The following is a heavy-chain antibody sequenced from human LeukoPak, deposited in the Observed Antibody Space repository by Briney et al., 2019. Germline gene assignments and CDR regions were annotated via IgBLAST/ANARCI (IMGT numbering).Heavy chain of an antibody. CDR3: ARDPAYGALDI. Sequence: PGGSLRLSCVASAFSFTTHYMSWVHQAPGKGLEWVAIINPDGSEKSYVDSVKGRFTISRDNSDNLLYLNMNNLRAEDTALYYCARDPAYGALDIWGQGTVVTVSS. V-gene: IGHV3-7*01. CDR1: AFSFTTHY. J-gene: IGHJ3*02. CDR2: INPDGSEK. D-gene: IGHD2-21*01.